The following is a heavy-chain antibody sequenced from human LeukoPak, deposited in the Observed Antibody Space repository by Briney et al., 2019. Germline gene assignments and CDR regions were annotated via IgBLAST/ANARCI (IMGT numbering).Heavy chain of an antibody. CDR2: INAGNGNT. CDR1: GYTFTSYA. Sequence: GASVKVSCKASGYTFTSYAMHWVRQAPGQRLEWMGWINAGNGNTKYSQKFQGRVTITRDTSASTAYMELSSLRSEDTAVYYCAATDIVVVPAALPLDYWGQGILVTVSS. CDR3: AATDIVVVPAALPLDY. D-gene: IGHD2-2*01. J-gene: IGHJ4*02. V-gene: IGHV1-3*01.